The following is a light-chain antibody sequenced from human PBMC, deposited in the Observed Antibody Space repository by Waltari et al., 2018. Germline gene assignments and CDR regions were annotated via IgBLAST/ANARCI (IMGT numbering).Light chain of an antibody. V-gene: IGLV2-14*01. Sequence: QSAPTQPASVSASPGQSITISCTGTRTDVGSYSSGSWYRQYPGKAPELLIYEVTHRPSGVSDRFSGSRSGSTASLTISGLQTEDEANYFCCSYTTTTTLVFGTGTKVIVL. CDR3: CSYTTTTTLV. J-gene: IGLJ1*01. CDR2: EVT. CDR1: RTDVGSYSS.